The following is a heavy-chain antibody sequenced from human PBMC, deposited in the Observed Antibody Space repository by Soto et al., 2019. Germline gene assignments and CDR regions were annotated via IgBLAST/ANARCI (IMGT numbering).Heavy chain of an antibody. CDR2: IKQDGSEK. CDR3: ARELRVGAALLFDY. Sequence: PGGSLRLSCAASGFTFSSYWMSWVRQAPGKGLEWVANIKQDGSEKYYVDSAKGRFTISRDNAKNSLYLQMNSLRAEDTAVYYCARELRVGAALLFDYWGQGTLVTVSS. V-gene: IGHV3-7*01. D-gene: IGHD2-15*01. CDR1: GFTFSSYW. J-gene: IGHJ4*02.